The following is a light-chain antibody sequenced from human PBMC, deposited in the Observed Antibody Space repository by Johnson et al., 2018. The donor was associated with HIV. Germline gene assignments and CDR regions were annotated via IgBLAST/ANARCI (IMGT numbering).Light chain of an antibody. J-gene: IGLJ1*01. CDR2: ENN. CDR1: TSNIGNNY. Sequence: QSVLTQPPSVSAAPGQKVTISCSGSTSNIGNNYVSWYQQLPGTAPKLLIYENNKRPSGITDRFSGSKSGTSATLGITGLQTGDAADYYCGTWDSSLSAYVFGTVTKVTVL. CDR3: GTWDSSLSAYV. V-gene: IGLV1-51*02.